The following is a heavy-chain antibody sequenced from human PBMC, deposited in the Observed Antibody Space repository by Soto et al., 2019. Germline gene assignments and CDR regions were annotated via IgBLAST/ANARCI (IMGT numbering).Heavy chain of an antibody. CDR3: ASPDAYIWGSSDY. Sequence: EVQLLESGGGLVQPGGSLRLSCAASGFTFSSYAMSWVRQAPGKGLEWVSAISGSGGSTYYADSVKGRFTISRDNSKNTLYLQMNSLRAEDTAVYYCASPDAYIWGSSDYCGQGTLVTVSS. CDR2: ISGSGGST. V-gene: IGHV3-23*01. D-gene: IGHD3-16*01. CDR1: GFTFSSYA. J-gene: IGHJ4*02.